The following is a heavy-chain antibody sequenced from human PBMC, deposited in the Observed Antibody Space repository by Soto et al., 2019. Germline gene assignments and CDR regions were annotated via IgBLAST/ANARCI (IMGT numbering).Heavy chain of an antibody. CDR3: ARDREERASSYYYGMDV. J-gene: IGHJ6*02. CDR1: GFTFSDYY. Sequence: QVQLVESGGGLVKPGGSLRLSCAASGFTFSDYYMSWIRQAPGKGLEWVSYISSSGSTIYYADSVKGRFTISRDNAKKSLHRQRSSLKPENTACYYGARDREERASSYYYGMDVWGQGTTVTVSS. V-gene: IGHV3-11*01. CDR2: ISSSGSTI.